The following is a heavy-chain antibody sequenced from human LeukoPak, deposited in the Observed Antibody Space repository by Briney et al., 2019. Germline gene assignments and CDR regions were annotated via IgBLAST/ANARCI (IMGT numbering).Heavy chain of an antibody. CDR3: AKDRDSSSGSSYLDF. CDR2: ISGSSTST. D-gene: IGHD6-13*01. J-gene: IGHJ4*02. Sequence: GGSLRLSCAASGFTFSIYVMTWVRQAPGKGLEWVSGISGSSTSTWYADSVKGRFTFSRDNSKNTLYLQMNSLRAEDTAVYYCAKDRDSSSGSSYLDFWGQGTLVTVSS. CDR1: GFTFSIYV. V-gene: IGHV3-23*01.